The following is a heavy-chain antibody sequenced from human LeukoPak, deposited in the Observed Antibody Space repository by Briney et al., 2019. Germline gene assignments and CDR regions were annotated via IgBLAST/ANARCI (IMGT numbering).Heavy chain of an antibody. Sequence: ASVKVSCKSSGYTFTGYYMHWVRQAPGQGLEWMGWINPNSGGTNYAQKFQGRVTMTRDTSISTAYIELSRLRSDDTAVYYCARDKDYGDYLPSGYWGQGTLVTVSS. D-gene: IGHD4-17*01. CDR1: GYTFTGYY. CDR3: ARDKDYGDYLPSGY. CDR2: INPNSGGT. V-gene: IGHV1-2*02. J-gene: IGHJ4*02.